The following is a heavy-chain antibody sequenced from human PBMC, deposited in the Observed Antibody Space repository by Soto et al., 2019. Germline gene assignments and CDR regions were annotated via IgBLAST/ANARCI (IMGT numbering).Heavy chain of an antibody. D-gene: IGHD3-3*01. CDR3: TNFLRGQFDY. Sequence: GGSLRLSCVASGFAFSAYDMHWVRQGTGKGLEWVSTLGTAGDTYYADSVKGRFTISRENAKNSLYLQMNSLRVEDTAVYYCTNFLRGQFDYWGQGTLVTVSS. CDR1: GFAFSAYD. V-gene: IGHV3-13*01. CDR2: LGTAGDT. J-gene: IGHJ4*02.